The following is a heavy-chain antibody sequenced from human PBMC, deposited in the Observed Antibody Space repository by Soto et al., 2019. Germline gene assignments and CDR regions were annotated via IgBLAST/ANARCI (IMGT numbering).Heavy chain of an antibody. J-gene: IGHJ4*02. D-gene: IGHD5-12*01. CDR3: HGYGY. V-gene: IGHV3-53*01. Sequence: EVQVVESGGGLVQPGGSLRLSCAVSGFTVTINYMSWVRQAPGKGLEWVSVIYSGGTIYYADSVKGRFTISRDTSKNTLYIQMNSLRGDATAVYYCHGYGYWGQGTLVTVSS. CDR2: IYSGGTI. CDR1: GFTVTINY.